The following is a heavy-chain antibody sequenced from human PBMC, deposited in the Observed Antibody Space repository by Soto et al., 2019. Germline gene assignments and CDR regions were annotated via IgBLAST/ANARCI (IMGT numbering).Heavy chain of an antibody. CDR3: ARANYYDSSGREYYFDY. CDR1: GYTFTSYG. V-gene: IGHV1-18*01. J-gene: IGHJ4*02. D-gene: IGHD3-22*01. CDR2: ISAYNGNT. Sequence: ASVKVSCKASGYTFTSYGISWVRQAPGQGLEWMGWISAYNGNTNYAQKLQGRVTMTTDTSTSIAYMELRSLRSDDTAVYYCARANYYDSSGREYYFDYWGQGTLVTVS.